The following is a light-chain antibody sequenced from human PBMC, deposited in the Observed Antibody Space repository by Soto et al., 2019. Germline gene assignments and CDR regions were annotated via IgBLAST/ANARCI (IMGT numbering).Light chain of an antibody. CDR2: DVS. CDR1: SSDVGSYNR. CDR3: TSYTTSSTYV. J-gene: IGLJ1*01. Sequence: QSALTQPPSVSGSPGQSVAISCTGTSSDVGSYNRASWYQQPPGTAPKLMIYDVSNRPSGVPDRFSGSKSGNTASLPISGLQAEDEADYYCTSYTTSSTYVFGTGTKLTVL. V-gene: IGLV2-18*02.